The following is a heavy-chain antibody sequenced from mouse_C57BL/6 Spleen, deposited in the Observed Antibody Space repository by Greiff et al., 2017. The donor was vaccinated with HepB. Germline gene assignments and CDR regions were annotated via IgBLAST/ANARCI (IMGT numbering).Heavy chain of an antibody. V-gene: IGHV1-26*01. CDR1: GYTFTDYY. CDR3: ARYGYYVLYYYAMDY. J-gene: IGHJ4*01. Sequence: EVQLQQSGPELVKPGASVKISCKASGYTFTDYYMNWVKQSHGKSLEWIGDINPNNGGTSYNQKFKGKATLTVDKSSSTAYMELRSLTSEDSAVYYCARYGYYVLYYYAMDYWGQGTSVTVSS. D-gene: IGHD2-3*01. CDR2: INPNNGGT.